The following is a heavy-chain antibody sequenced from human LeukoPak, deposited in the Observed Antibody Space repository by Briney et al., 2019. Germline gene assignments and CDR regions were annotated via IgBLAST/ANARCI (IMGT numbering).Heavy chain of an antibody. CDR1: GFTFSNSG. J-gene: IGHJ4*02. Sequence: GGSLRPSCAASGFTFSNSGMHWVRQAPGKGLEWVAVISYDGSNDYYVDSVKGRFTISRDNSKNTLYLQMNSLRAEDTAVYYCAKTRAAADYWGQGTLVTVSS. CDR2: ISYDGSND. D-gene: IGHD6-25*01. CDR3: AKTRAAADY. V-gene: IGHV3-30*18.